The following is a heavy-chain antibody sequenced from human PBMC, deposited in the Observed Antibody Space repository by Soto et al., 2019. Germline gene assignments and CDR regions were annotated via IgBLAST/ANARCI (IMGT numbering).Heavy chain of an antibody. D-gene: IGHD4-17*01. CDR2: ISWNSDST. CDR1: GFTFDDYA. CDR3: ARTTWGYGEPLDS. V-gene: IGHV3-9*01. J-gene: IGHJ4*02. Sequence: EVHLVESGGGVAQPGRSLRLSCATSGFTFDDYAMHWVRQAPGKGLEWVSGISWNSDSTGYADSVKGRFTISRDNAKKSLFLQMNSLRSEDTAFYFCARTTWGYGEPLDSWGQRTLVNVSS.